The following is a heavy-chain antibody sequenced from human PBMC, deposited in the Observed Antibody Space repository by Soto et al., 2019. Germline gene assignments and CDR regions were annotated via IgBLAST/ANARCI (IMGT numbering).Heavy chain of an antibody. CDR3: ARDRLGTSHAFDI. D-gene: IGHD3-16*01. V-gene: IGHV3-20*01. Sequence: GESLKISCAASGFTFDDYGMSWVRQAPGKGLEWVSGINWNGGSTGYADSVKGRFTISRDNAKNSLYLQMNSLRAEDTALYHCARDRLGTSHAFDIWGQGTMVTVSS. CDR2: INWNGGST. CDR1: GFTFDDYG. J-gene: IGHJ3*02.